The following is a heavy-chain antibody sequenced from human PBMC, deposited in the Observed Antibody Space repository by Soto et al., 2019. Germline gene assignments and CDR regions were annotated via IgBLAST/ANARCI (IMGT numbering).Heavy chain of an antibody. D-gene: IGHD2-2*01. CDR2: ISGSGGST. Sequence: GGSLRLSCAASGFSFSSYAMSWVRRAPGKGLEWVSAISGSGGSTYYADSVKGRFTISRDNSKNTLYLQMNSLRAEDTAVYYCAKRRGYCSSTGCYAGRNVWGQGTTVTVSS. J-gene: IGHJ6*02. V-gene: IGHV3-23*01. CDR1: GFSFSSYA. CDR3: AKRRGYCSSTGCYAGRNV.